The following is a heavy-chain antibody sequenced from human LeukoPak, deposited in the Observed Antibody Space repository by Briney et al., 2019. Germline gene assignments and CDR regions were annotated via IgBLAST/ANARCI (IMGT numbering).Heavy chain of an antibody. CDR3: ARGSKRYYYDSSGYSLRY. CDR1: GGSISSSSYY. Sequence: SETLSLTCTVSGGSISSSSYYWGWIRQPPGKGLEWIGSIYYSGSTYYNPSLKSRVTISVDTSKNQFSLKLSFVTAADTAVYYCARGSKRYYYDSSGYSLRYWGQGTLVTVSS. CDR2: IYYSGST. D-gene: IGHD3-22*01. V-gene: IGHV4-39*07. J-gene: IGHJ4*02.